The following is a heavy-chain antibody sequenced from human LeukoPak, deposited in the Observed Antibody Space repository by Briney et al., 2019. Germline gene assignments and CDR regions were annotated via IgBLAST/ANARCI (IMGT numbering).Heavy chain of an antibody. CDR1: GYTFTSYG. CDR2: ISAYNGNT. V-gene: IGHV1-18*01. CDR3: ARDQYYDFWSGYYHPDY. J-gene: IGHJ4*02. Sequence: ASVKVSCKASGYTFTSYGISWVRQAPGQGLEWMGWISAYNGNTNYAQKLQGRVTMTTDTSTSTAYMELRSLRSDDTAVYYCARDQYYDFWSGYYHPDYWGQGTLVTVSS. D-gene: IGHD3-3*01.